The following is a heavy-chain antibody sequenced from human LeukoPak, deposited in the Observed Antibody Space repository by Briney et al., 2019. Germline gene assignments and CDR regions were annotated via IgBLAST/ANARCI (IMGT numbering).Heavy chain of an antibody. CDR1: GYTFTSYD. Sequence: SVKVSCKASGYTFTSYDINWVRQATGQGLEWMGWMNPNSGNTGYAQKFQGRVTMTRNTSISTAYMELSSLRSEDTAVYYCATYYFDSSGYYKYFQHWGQGTLVTVSS. CDR2: MNPNSGNT. J-gene: IGHJ1*01. D-gene: IGHD3-22*01. CDR3: ATYYFDSSGYYKYFQH. V-gene: IGHV1-8*01.